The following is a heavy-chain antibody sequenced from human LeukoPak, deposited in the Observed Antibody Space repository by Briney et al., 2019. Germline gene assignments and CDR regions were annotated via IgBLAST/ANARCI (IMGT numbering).Heavy chain of an antibody. CDR3: ARRTIAARPYDAFDV. V-gene: IGHV5-51*01. J-gene: IGHJ3*01. Sequence: AGESLKISCKGSGYSFTSYWIGWVRQMPGKGLEWMGIIYPGDSDTRYSPSFQGQVTISADKSISTAYLQWSSLKASDTAMYYCARRTIAARPYDAFDVWGQGTMVTVSS. CDR2: IYPGDSDT. CDR1: GYSFTSYW. D-gene: IGHD6-6*01.